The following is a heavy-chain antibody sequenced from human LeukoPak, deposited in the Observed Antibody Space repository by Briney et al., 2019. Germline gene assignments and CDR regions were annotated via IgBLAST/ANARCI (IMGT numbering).Heavy chain of an antibody. CDR2: IYHSGST. CDR3: ARHLTPRRPVWFDP. J-gene: IGHJ5*02. CDR1: GYSISSGYY. Sequence: SETLSLTCAVSGYSISSGYYWGWIRQPPGKGLEWIGSIYHSGSTYYNPSLKSRVTISVDTSKNHFSLKLSSVTAADTVVYYCARHLTPRRPVWFDPWGQGTLVTVSS. V-gene: IGHV4-38-2*01.